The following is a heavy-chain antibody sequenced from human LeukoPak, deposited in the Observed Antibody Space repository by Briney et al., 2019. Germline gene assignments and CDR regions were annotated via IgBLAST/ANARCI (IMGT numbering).Heavy chain of an antibody. Sequence: GGSLRLSCAASGFTFSSYALSWVRQAPGKGLEWVGRIKSKTDGGTTDYAAPVKGRFTISRDDSKNTLYLQMNSLKTEDTAVYYCTTADYGDYPPFDYWGQGTLVTVSS. CDR1: GFTFSSYA. CDR2: IKSKTDGGTT. V-gene: IGHV3-15*01. CDR3: TTADYGDYPPFDY. J-gene: IGHJ4*02. D-gene: IGHD4-17*01.